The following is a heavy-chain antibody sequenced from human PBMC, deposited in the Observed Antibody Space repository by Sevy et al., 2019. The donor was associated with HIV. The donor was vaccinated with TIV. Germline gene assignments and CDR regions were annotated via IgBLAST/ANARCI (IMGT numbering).Heavy chain of an antibody. Sequence: GGSLRLSCAASGFTFSSYSMNWVRQAPGKGLEWVSSISSSSSYIYYANSVKGRFTISRDNAKNSLYLQMNSLRAEDTAVYYCAREGSSGGSCDSEDYYYGMDVWGQGTTVTVSS. CDR1: GFTFSSYS. V-gene: IGHV3-21*01. CDR2: ISSSSSYI. J-gene: IGHJ6*02. D-gene: IGHD2-15*01. CDR3: AREGSSGGSCDSEDYYYGMDV.